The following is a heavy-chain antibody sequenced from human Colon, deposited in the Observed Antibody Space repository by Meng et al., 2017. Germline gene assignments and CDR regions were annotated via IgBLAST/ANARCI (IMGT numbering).Heavy chain of an antibody. CDR3: AASSGWYRIDS. D-gene: IGHD6-19*01. CDR2: FHYTGPI. V-gene: IGHV4-4*03. Sequence: QVQLQEAGPGLVKPPVTPSLTCGVACGFVTSDQFWTWVRQPPGKGLEWICEFHYTGPIIYKPSLMSRVTISVDAYRNQFSLRLTSVTAADTAVYYCAASSGWYRIDSWGQGTLVTVSS. CDR1: CGFVTSDQF. J-gene: IGHJ4*02.